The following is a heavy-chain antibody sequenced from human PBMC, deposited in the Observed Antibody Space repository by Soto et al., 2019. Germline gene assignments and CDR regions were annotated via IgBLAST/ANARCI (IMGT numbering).Heavy chain of an antibody. D-gene: IGHD2-2*01. V-gene: IGHV4-39*01. CDR3: ARQYIGAADIVVVPAAKGPFDY. CDR1: GGSISSSSYY. Sequence: SETLSLTCTVSGGSISSSSYYWGWIRQPPGKGLEWIGSIYYSGSTYYNPSLKSRVTISVDTSKNQFSLKLSSVTAAAPAVSCCARQYIGAADIVVVPAAKGPFDYWGQGTLVTVSS. J-gene: IGHJ4*02. CDR2: IYYSGST.